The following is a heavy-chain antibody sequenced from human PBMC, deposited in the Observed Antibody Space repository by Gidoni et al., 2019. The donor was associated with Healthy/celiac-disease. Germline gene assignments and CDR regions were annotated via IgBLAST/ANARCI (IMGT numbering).Heavy chain of an antibody. CDR2: ISYDGSNK. J-gene: IGHJ4*02. CDR1: GLTFSSYG. CDR3: ATGGVVGATAFDD. Sequence: VQLVESGGGVVQPGRSLRLSWVDFGLTFSSYGMHWFRQAPGKGLVWVAVISYDGSNKYYADSVKGRFTIYRDNSKNTLYLQMNSLRAEDTAVYYCATGGVVGATAFDDWGQGTLVTVSS. D-gene: IGHD1-26*01. V-gene: IGHV3-30*03.